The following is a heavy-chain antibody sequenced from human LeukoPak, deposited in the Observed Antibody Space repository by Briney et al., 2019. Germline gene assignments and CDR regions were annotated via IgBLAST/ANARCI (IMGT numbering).Heavy chain of an antibody. Sequence: PGGSLRLSCTASGLTFSTSGFNWVRQPPGKGLEWVASIGPTGSDRYHTDSIKGRFTISRDDANNFLYLQMNSLRAEDTAVYYCATETTGRHYDYWGQGTLLTVSS. CDR2: IGPTGSDR. D-gene: IGHD1-14*01. CDR1: GLTFSTSG. V-gene: IGHV3-21*06. CDR3: ATETTGRHYDY. J-gene: IGHJ4*02.